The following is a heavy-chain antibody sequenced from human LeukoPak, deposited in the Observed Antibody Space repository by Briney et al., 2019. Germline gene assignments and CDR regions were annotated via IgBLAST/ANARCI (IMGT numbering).Heavy chain of an antibody. D-gene: IGHD3-22*01. CDR3: AREESRYYDSSGYYNGDY. CDR1: GGSFSSYA. J-gene: IGHJ4*02. Sequence: ASVKVSCKASGGSFSSYAISWVRQAPGQGLEWVGRINPNSGGTNYAQKFQGRVTMTRDTSISTAYMELSRLRSDDTAVYYCAREESRYYDSSGYYNGDYWGQGTLVTVSS. CDR2: INPNSGGT. V-gene: IGHV1-2*06.